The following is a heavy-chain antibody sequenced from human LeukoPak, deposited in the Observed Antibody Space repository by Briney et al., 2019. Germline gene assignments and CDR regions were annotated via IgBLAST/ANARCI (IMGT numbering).Heavy chain of an antibody. V-gene: IGHV1-2*02. J-gene: IGHJ4*02. D-gene: IGHD3-10*01. CDR3: ARAPRVRGVVDY. Sequence: GASVKVSCKASGYTFTGYYMHWVRQAPGQGLEWMGWINPNSGGTNYAQKFQGRVTITADKSTSTAYMELSSLRSEDTAVYYCARAPRVRGVVDYWGQGTLVTVSS. CDR1: GYTFTGYY. CDR2: INPNSGGT.